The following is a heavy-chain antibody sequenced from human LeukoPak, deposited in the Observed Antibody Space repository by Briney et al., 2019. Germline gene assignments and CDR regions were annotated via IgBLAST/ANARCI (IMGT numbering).Heavy chain of an antibody. CDR3: ASACVYCSSTSLGWAFDI. D-gene: IGHD2-2*01. V-gene: IGHV3-33*01. CDR1: GFTFSSYG. J-gene: IGHJ3*02. Sequence: PGGSLRLSCAASGFTFSSYGMHWVRQAPGKGLEWVAVIWYDGSNKYYADSVKGRFTISRDNSKNTLYLQMNSLKAEDTAVYYCASACVYCSSTSLGWAFDIWGQGRMVTVYS. CDR2: IWYDGSNK.